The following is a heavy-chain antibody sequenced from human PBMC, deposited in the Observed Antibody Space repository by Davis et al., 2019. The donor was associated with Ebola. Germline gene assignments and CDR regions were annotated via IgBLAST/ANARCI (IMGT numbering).Heavy chain of an antibody. Sequence: GESPKISCKGSGYSFTSYWIGWVRQMPGKGLEWMGIIYPGDSDTRYSPSFQGQVTISADKSISTAYLQWSSLKASDTTMYYCARRIMYYDYIWGSYRYGSFDYWGQGTLVTVSS. V-gene: IGHV5-51*01. CDR2: IYPGDSDT. J-gene: IGHJ4*02. CDR3: ARRIMYYDYIWGSYRYGSFDY. CDR1: GYSFTSYW. D-gene: IGHD3-16*02.